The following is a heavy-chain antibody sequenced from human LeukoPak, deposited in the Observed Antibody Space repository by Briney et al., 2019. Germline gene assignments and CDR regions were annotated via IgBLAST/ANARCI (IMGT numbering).Heavy chain of an antibody. D-gene: IGHD1-1*01. J-gene: IGHJ5*02. CDR2: TYYSGTT. CDR1: GGSISSGDYY. Sequence: SETLSLTCTVSGGSISSGDYYWSWIRQPPGEGLEWIGYTYYSGTTYYNPSLRSRVSISVDTSKNQFSLKVSSVSAADTAVYYCARAVQASLQPRFDPWGQGTLVTVSS. V-gene: IGHV4-30-4*01. CDR3: ARAVQASLQPRFDP.